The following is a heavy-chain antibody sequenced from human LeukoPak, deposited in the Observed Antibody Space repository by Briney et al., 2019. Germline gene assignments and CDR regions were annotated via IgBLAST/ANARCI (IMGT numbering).Heavy chain of an antibody. CDR3: ARDLDSSGWSGDAFDI. J-gene: IGHJ3*02. D-gene: IGHD6-19*01. CDR2: IIPIFGTA. Sequence: ASVKVSCKASGGTFSSYAISWVRQAPGQGLEWMGGIIPIFGTANYAQKFQGRVTITADESTSTAYMELSSLRSDDTAVYYCARDLDSSGWSGDAFDIWGQGTMVTVSS. CDR1: GGTFSSYA. V-gene: IGHV1-69*13.